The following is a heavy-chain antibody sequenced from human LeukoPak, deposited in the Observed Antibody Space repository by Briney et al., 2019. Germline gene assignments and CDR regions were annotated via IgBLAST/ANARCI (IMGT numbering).Heavy chain of an antibody. D-gene: IGHD2-15*01. CDR2: IRQDGSER. CDR3: ARGGGLQRRYFEY. J-gene: IGHJ4*02. V-gene: IGHV3-7*03. Sequence: VASIRQDGSERYYVDSVKGRFTISRDNAKNSLYLQMNSLRAEDTAIYYCARGGGLQRRYFEYWGQGTLLTVSS.